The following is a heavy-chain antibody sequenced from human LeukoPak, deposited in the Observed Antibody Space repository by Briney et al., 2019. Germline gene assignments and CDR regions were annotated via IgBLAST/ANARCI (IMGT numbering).Heavy chain of an antibody. Sequence: ASVKVSCKASGYTITSYGISWVRQAPGQGLEWMGWISTYNGNTNYAQKLQGRVTMTTDTSTSTAYMELRSLRSDDTAVYYCARDGSSGSYDFYYYMDVWGKGTTVTVSS. CDR2: ISTYNGNT. CDR1: GYTITSYG. V-gene: IGHV1-18*01. D-gene: IGHD1-26*01. CDR3: ARDGSSGSYDFYYYMDV. J-gene: IGHJ6*03.